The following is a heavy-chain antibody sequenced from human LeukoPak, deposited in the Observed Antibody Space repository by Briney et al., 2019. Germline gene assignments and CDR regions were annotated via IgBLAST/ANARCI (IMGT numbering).Heavy chain of an antibody. V-gene: IGHV3-30-3*01. Sequence: GRSLRLSCAASGFTFSSYAMHWVRQAPGKGLEWVAVISYDGSNKCYADSVKGRFTISRDNSKNTLYLQMNSLRAEDTAVYYCASFTVAGRRGRNNWFDPWGQGTLVTVSS. D-gene: IGHD6-19*01. CDR2: ISYDGSNK. CDR3: ASFTVAGRRGRNNWFDP. J-gene: IGHJ5*02. CDR1: GFTFSSYA.